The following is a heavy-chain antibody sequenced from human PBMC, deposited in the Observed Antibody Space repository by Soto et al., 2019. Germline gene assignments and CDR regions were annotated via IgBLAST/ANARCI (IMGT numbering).Heavy chain of an antibody. CDR2: INSDASST. D-gene: IGHD3-10*01. Sequence: EVQLVESGGGLVQPGGSLRLSCAASGFTFSSYWMHWVRQAPGKGLVWVSRINSDASSTNYAASVKGRFTISRDNAKNTWYRQMNSLRAEDTAVYYCARDPAWCGAFDPWGQGTLVTVSS. CDR1: GFTFSSYW. J-gene: IGHJ5*02. CDR3: ARDPAWCGAFDP. V-gene: IGHV3-74*01.